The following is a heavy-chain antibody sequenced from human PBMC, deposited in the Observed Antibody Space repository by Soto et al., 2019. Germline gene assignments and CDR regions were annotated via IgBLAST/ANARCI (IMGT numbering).Heavy chain of an antibody. Sequence: LRLSCAASGFTFSSFVINWVRQATGKGLEWVSTVSPGGDVSHYTDSVKGRFTISRDNSRRTLHLQMASLRAEDAAVYFCVRRAITATTVGSAFDVWGQGTVVTVAS. CDR3: VRRAITATTVGSAFDV. CDR2: VSPGGDVS. D-gene: IGHD1-20*01. J-gene: IGHJ3*01. V-gene: IGHV3-23*01. CDR1: GFTFSSFV.